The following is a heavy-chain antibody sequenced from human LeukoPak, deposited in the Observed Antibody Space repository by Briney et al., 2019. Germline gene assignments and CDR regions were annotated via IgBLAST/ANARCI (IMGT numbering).Heavy chain of an antibody. CDR2: IVPIFGTA. CDR3: AINGALTVAFDV. V-gene: IGHV1-69*13. CDR1: GGSFSSSP. Sequence: SVKVSCKASGGSFSSSPINWMRQAPGQGLEWMGSIVPIFGTAKSAQKFQGRVTITADESTTTAHLELSGLRSEDTAVYYCAINGALTVAFDVWGQGTMVSVSS. J-gene: IGHJ3*01.